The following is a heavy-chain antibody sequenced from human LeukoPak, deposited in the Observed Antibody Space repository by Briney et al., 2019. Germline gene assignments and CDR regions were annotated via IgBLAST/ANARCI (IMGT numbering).Heavy chain of an antibody. CDR2: IYYSGST. V-gene: IGHV4-31*03. CDR3: ARDDCSGGSSYSDY. D-gene: IGHD2-15*01. CDR1: GGSISSGGYY. J-gene: IGHJ4*02. Sequence: SETLSLTCTVSGGSISSGGYYWSWIRQHPGKGLEWIGYIYYSGSTYFNPSLKSRVTISVDTSKNQFSLKLSSVTAADTAVYYCARDDCSGGSSYSDYWGQGTLVTVSS.